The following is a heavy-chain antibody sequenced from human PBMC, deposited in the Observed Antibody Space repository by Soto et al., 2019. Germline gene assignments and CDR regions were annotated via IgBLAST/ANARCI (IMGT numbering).Heavy chain of an antibody. Sequence: QITLNESGPTVVRPTETLTLTCRFSGFSLTTSGVGVGWIRQSPGKAPEWLALIYWDDDKGYSASLKSRLTITKDTSKNQVFLTVSDLDPTDTATYYCAHRVLRTVFGLVTTTAIYFDFWGEGTPVAVSS. V-gene: IGHV2-5*02. CDR2: IYWDDDK. D-gene: IGHD3-3*01. CDR1: GFSLTTSGVG. J-gene: IGHJ4*02. CDR3: AHRVLRTVFGLVTTTAIYFDF.